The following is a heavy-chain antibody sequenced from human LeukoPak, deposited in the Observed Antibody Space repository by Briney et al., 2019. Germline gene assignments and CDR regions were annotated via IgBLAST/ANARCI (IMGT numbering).Heavy chain of an antibody. D-gene: IGHD3-22*01. V-gene: IGHV3-23*01. J-gene: IGHJ4*02. Sequence: GGSLRLSCAASGFTFSSYAMSWVRQAPGKGLEWVSAISGSGGSTYYADSVKGRLTISRDNSKNTLYLQMNSLRAEDTAVYYCAKGGAYYDNSGTYDYWGQGALVTVSS. CDR2: ISGSGGST. CDR3: AKGGAYYDNSGTYDY. CDR1: GFTFSSYA.